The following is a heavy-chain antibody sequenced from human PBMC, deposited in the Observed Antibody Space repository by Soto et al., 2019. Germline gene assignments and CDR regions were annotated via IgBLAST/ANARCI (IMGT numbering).Heavy chain of an antibody. Sequence: PGGSLRLSCTASGFTFNTHWMHWVRQAPGKGLVWLASISPASTYIRYADSVKGRFTISRDNARNSLSLQMMSLRADDTVMYYCAADTGDIEVVPATTWGQGTLVTVSS. CDR1: GFTFNTHW. V-gene: IGHV3-21*04. CDR2: ISPASTYI. D-gene: IGHD2-15*01. J-gene: IGHJ4*02. CDR3: AADTGDIEVVPATT.